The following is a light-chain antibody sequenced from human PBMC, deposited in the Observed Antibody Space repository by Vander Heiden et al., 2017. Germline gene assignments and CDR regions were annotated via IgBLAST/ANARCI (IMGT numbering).Light chain of an antibody. Sequence: IRMTQSPSSLSASEGDRVTITCQASQDITKYISWFQQKPGKAPQLLIYDTSNLERGVPSRFSGSGSGRDFTLSISNVQSADIATYYCQQYADFPLTFGQGTKVELK. J-gene: IGKJ1*01. CDR2: DTS. V-gene: IGKV1-33*01. CDR3: QQYADFPLT. CDR1: QDITKY.